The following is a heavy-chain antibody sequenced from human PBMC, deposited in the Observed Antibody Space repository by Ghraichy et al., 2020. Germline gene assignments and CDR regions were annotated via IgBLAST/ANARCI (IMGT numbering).Heavy chain of an antibody. CDR1: GLTFNNYA. D-gene: IGHD3-3*02. V-gene: IGHV3-23*01. CDR2: ISGSGGST. J-gene: IGHJ6*01. CDR3: AKDQTGISSIELADYGMDV. Sequence: GGSLRLSCAASGLTFNNYAMNWVRQAPGKGLEWVSAISGSGGSTKYADSVKGRFTVSRDNSKNTLYLQMNSLRAEDTAIYYCAKDQTGISSIELADYGMDVSGRGTTVSVS.